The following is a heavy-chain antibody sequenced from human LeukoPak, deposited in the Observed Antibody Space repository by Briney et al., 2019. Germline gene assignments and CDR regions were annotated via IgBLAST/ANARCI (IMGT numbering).Heavy chain of an antibody. CDR3: AKGGYYDSSGLADY. J-gene: IGHJ4*02. D-gene: IGHD3-22*01. CDR2: IWYDGSKK. CDR1: GFTFSSYG. V-gene: IGHV3-33*06. Sequence: GGSLRLSCAASGFTFSSYGMHGVRQAPPKGLEWVAVIWYDGSKKYYADSVKGRFTISRDNSKNPLYLQMNSLRAQDTAVYYCAKGGYYDSSGLADYWGQGTLVTVSS.